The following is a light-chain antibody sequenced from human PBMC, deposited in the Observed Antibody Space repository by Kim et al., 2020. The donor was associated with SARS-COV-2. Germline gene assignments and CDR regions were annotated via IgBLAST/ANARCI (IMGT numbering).Light chain of an antibody. CDR1: SGSNASNS. V-gene: IGLV6-57*03. J-gene: IGLJ3*02. CDR3: QSYDSSNWV. CDR2: EDN. Sequence: GKTVTISCTRSSGSNASNSVQWYQQRPGSAPTTVIHEDNQRPSGVPDRFSGSIDSSSNSASLTISGLKTEDEADYYCQSYDSSNWVFGGGTQLTVL.